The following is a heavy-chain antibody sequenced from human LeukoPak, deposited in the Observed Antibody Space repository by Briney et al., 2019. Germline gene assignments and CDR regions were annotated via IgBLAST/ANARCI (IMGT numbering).Heavy chain of an antibody. CDR3: AKPHRDHIVVVTAKGGYFDN. V-gene: IGHV3-23*01. D-gene: IGHD2-21*02. CDR2: ISGSGGST. Sequence: GGSLRPSCAASGFTFSTYAMSWVRQAPGRGLEWVSAISGSGGSTYYADSVKGRFTISRDNSKNTLYLQMNSLRAEDTAVYYCAKPHRDHIVVVTAKGGYFDNWGQGTLVTVSS. J-gene: IGHJ4*02. CDR1: GFTFSTYA.